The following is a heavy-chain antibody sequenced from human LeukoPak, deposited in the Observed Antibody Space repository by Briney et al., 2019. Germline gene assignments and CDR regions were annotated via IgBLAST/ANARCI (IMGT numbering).Heavy chain of an antibody. Sequence: ASVKVSCKASGHTFTGYYMHWVRQAPGQGLEWVGRINPNSGGTNYAQKFQGRVTMTRDTSISTAYMELSRLRSDDTTVYYCARDYRMVRGVIVGWLDPWGQGTLVTVSS. CDR1: GHTFTGYY. CDR2: INPNSGGT. D-gene: IGHD3-10*01. V-gene: IGHV1-2*06. J-gene: IGHJ5*02. CDR3: ARDYRMVRGVIVGWLDP.